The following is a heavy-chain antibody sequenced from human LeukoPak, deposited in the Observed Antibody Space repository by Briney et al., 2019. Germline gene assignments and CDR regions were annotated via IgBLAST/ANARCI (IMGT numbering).Heavy chain of an antibody. CDR3: ARGLGSSWYGGAFDI. D-gene: IGHD6-13*01. CDR2: INPNSGGT. V-gene: IGHV1-2*02. CDR1: GYTFTGYY. Sequence: ASVKVSCKASGYTFTGYYMHWVRQAPGQGLEWMGWINPNSGGTNYAQKFRGRVTMTRDTSISTAYMELSRLRSDDTAVYFCARGLGSSWYGGAFDIWGQGTMVTVSS. J-gene: IGHJ3*02.